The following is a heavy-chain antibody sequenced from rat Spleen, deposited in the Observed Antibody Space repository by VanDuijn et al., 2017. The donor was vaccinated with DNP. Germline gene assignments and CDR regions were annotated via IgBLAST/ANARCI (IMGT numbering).Heavy chain of an antibody. CDR1: GFTFSAYY. D-gene: IGHD4-3*01. J-gene: IGHJ2*01. CDR2: IGSPAYAP. CDR3: VRWNSGHFDY. V-gene: IGHV5-22*01. Sequence: EVQLVESGGGLVQPGRSLKLSCAASGFTFSAYYVAWVRQAPAKGLEWVAYIGSPAYAPYYGDSVKGRFTISRDNAKSTLYLQMNSLRSEDMATYYCVRWNSGHFDYGGQGVMVTVSS.